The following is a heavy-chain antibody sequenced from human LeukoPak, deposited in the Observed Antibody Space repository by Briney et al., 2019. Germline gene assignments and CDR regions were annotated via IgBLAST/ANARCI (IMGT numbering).Heavy chain of an antibody. D-gene: IGHD6-13*01. J-gene: IGHJ4*02. CDR1: GFTFSSYE. CDR3: ARAAIAAAGGIDY. CDR2: ISSSGSTI. Sequence: PGGSLRLSCAASGFTFSSYEMNWVRQAPGKGLEWVSYISSSGSTIYYADSVKGRFTISRDNAKNSLYLQMNSLRAEDTAVYYCARAAIAAAGGIDYRGQGTLVTVSS. V-gene: IGHV3-48*03.